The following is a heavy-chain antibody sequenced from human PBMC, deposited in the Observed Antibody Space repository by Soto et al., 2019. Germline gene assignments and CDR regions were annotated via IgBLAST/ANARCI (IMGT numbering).Heavy chain of an antibody. Sequence: SETLSLTCAVYGGSFSGYYWSWIRQPPGKGLEWIGEINHSGSTNYNPSLKSRVTISVDTSKNQFSLKLSSVTAADTAVYYCARMEGSRRIQHWGQGTLVTVS. V-gene: IGHV4-34*01. D-gene: IGHD6-13*01. CDR1: GGSFSGYY. CDR3: ARMEGSRRIQH. J-gene: IGHJ1*01. CDR2: INHSGST.